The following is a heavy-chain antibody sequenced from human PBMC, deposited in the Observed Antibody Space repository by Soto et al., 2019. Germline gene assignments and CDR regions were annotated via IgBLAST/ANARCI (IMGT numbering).Heavy chain of an antibody. CDR3: ARGFIMDIVAPFPDAFDI. D-gene: IGHD5-12*01. CDR2: ISSSGSTI. CDR1: GFTFSDYY. J-gene: IGHJ3*02. V-gene: IGHV3-11*01. Sequence: QVQLVESGGGLVKPGGSLRLSCAASGFTFSDYYMSWIRQAPGKGLEWVSYISSSGSTIYYADSVKGRFTISRDNAKNPRYLQMNSLRAEDTAVYYCARGFIMDIVAPFPDAFDIWGQGTMVTVSS.